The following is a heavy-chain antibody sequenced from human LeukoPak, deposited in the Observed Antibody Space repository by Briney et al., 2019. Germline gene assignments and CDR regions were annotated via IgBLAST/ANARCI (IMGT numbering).Heavy chain of an antibody. CDR1: GGSISSSSYY. CDR2: INYSGST. V-gene: IGHV4-39*01. Sequence: SETLSLTCTVSGGSISSSSYYWGWIRQPPGEGLEWIGSINYSGSTHYNPSLKSRVTISVDTSKNQFSLKLTSVTAADTAVYYCARRPGYSSSWYYFDYWGQGILVTVSA. D-gene: IGHD6-13*01. CDR3: ARRPGYSSSWYYFDY. J-gene: IGHJ4*02.